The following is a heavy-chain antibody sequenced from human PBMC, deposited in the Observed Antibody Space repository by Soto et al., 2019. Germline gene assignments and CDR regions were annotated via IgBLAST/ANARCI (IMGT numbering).Heavy chain of an antibody. CDR3: ARRICTNISCYVPEGNWLDP. J-gene: IGHJ5*02. CDR2: VFHSGST. CDR1: GGSISSSY. V-gene: IGHV4-59*08. Sequence: SETLSLTCTVAGGSISSSYWNWIRQPPGKGLEWIGYVFHSGSTNYNPSLKSRVSISLNTSKNQFSLKLTSVTAADTAVYYFARRICTNISCYVPEGNWLDPWGQGTLVTVS. D-gene: IGHD2-2*01.